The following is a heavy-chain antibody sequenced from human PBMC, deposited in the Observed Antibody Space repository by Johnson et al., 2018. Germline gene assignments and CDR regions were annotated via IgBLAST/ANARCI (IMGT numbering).Heavy chain of an antibody. V-gene: IGHV1-69*09. Sequence: VQLVESGAEVKKPGSSVKVSCKASGGTFSSYTISWVRQAPGQGLEWMGRIIPILGIANYAQKFQGRVTITADKSTSTAYMERSSLRSEDTAVYYCARVSSSSDYYYYMDVWGKGTTVTVSS. CDR1: GGTFSSYT. CDR2: IIPILGIA. CDR3: ARVSSSSDYYYYMDV. D-gene: IGHD6-6*01. J-gene: IGHJ6*03.